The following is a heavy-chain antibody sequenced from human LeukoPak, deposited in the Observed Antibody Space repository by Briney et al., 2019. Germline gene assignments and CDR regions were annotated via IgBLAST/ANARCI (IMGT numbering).Heavy chain of an antibody. V-gene: IGHV3-7*01. J-gene: IGHJ4*02. CDR2: IKPDGSER. CDR3: ARERWTASGYYFDY. Sequence: GGSLRLSCAASGVTFRGHWMSWVRQAPGKGLEGVANIKPDGSERRYVDSVKGRFTISRDDAKNSVYLQMNSLRVEDMAVYYCARERWTASGYYFDYWGQGTLVTVSS. CDR1: GVTFRGHW. D-gene: IGHD6-13*01.